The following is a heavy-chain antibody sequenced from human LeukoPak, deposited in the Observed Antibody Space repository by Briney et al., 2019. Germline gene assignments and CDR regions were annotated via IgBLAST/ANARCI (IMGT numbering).Heavy chain of an antibody. Sequence: SETLSLTCAVYGGSFSGYYWSWIRQPPGKGLEWIGEINHSGSTNYNPSLKSRVTISVDTSKNQFSLKLSSVTAADTAVYYCATTRPDSGWYDYWGQGTLVTVSS. CDR2: INHSGST. V-gene: IGHV4-34*01. D-gene: IGHD6-19*01. CDR3: ATTRPDSGWYDY. CDR1: GGSFSGYY. J-gene: IGHJ4*02.